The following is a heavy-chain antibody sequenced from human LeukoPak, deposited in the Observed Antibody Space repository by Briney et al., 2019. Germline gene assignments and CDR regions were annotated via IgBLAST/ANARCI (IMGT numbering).Heavy chain of an antibody. Sequence: PGGSLRLSCAASGFTFSSYEMNWVRQAPGKGLEWLSYISSSGGTIHYADSVKGRFTISRDNAKNSLYLQMNSLRAEDTAVYYCASRGYSSSWYDYYYYYYYMDVWGKGTTVTISS. CDR1: GFTFSSYE. CDR2: ISSSGGTI. V-gene: IGHV3-48*03. J-gene: IGHJ6*03. CDR3: ASRGYSSSWYDYYYYYYYMDV. D-gene: IGHD6-13*01.